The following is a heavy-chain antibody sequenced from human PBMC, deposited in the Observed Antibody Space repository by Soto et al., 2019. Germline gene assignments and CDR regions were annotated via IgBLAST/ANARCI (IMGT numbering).Heavy chain of an antibody. V-gene: IGHV1-18*01. CDR2: ISGYNGNT. D-gene: IGHD1-1*01. J-gene: IGHJ3*01. CDR1: GYTFTAYG. Sequence: QPQLVQSGAEVKKPGASVKVSCKSSGYTFTAYGITWVRQAPGQGLEWLGWISGYNGNTNYAQNFQGRVTVTTDTYTSTASMELRSLTSDDTAVYYCAKIPAFDVHGFDLWGQGTMVTVSS. CDR3: AKIPAFDVHGFDL.